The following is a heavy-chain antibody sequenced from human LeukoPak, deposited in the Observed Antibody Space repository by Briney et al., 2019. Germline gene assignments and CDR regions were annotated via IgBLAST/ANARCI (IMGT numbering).Heavy chain of an antibody. CDR1: GFTFSSYG. CDR3: AKVRYCTNGVCMYYFDY. D-gene: IGHD2-8*01. Sequence: GGSLRLSCAASGFTFSSYGMHWVRQAPGKGLEWVAFILYGGSNKYYADSVKGRFTISRDNSKNTLYLQMNSLRAEDTAVYYCAKVRYCTNGVCMYYFDYWGQGTLVTVSS. V-gene: IGHV3-30*02. J-gene: IGHJ4*02. CDR2: ILYGGSNK.